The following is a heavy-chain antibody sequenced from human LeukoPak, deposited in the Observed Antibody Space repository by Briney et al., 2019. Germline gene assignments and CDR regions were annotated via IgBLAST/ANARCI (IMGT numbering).Heavy chain of an antibody. V-gene: IGHV3-43*02. CDR3: AKDPYDYSNYAGPYYGMDV. D-gene: IGHD4-11*01. CDR2: ISGDGGST. CDR1: GFTFDDYA. J-gene: IGHJ6*02. Sequence: PGGSLRLSCAASGFTFDDYAMHWVRQAPGKGLEWVSLISGDGGSTYYADSVKGRFTISRDNSKNSLYLQMNSLRTEDTALYYCAKDPYDYSNYAGPYYGMDVWGQGTTVTVSS.